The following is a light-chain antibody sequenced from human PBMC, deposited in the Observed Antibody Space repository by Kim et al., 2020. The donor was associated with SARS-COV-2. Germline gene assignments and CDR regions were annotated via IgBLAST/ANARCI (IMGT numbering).Light chain of an antibody. J-gene: IGKJ2*01. CDR3: QQYGSSPPYT. CDR1: QSVSSSY. V-gene: IGKV3-20*01. Sequence: SPGKRTTLSFRASQSVSSSYLAWYQQKPGQAPRLLIYGASNRATGIPDRFSGSGSGTDFTLTISRLEPEDFAVYYCQQYGSSPPYTFGQGTKLEI. CDR2: GAS.